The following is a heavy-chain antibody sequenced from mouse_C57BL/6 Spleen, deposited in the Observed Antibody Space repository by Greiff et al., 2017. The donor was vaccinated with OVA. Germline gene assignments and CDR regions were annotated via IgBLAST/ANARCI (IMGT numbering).Heavy chain of an antibody. D-gene: IGHD1-1*01. CDR2: IYPGSGST. CDR1: GYTFTSYW. J-gene: IGHJ3*01. Sequence: QVQLKQPGAELVKPGASVKMSCKASGYTFTSYWITWVKQRPGQGLEWIGDIYPGSGSTNYNEKFKSKATLTVDTSSSTAYMQLSSLTSEDSAVYYCARGYYYGSSYQAWFAYWGQGTLVTVSA. V-gene: IGHV1-55*01. CDR3: ARGYYYGSSYQAWFAY.